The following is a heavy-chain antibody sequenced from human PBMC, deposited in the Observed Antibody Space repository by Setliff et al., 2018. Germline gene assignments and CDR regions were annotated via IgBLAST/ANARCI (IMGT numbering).Heavy chain of an antibody. CDR3: ARLALTGYDSSGYYYALEYYYYMDV. V-gene: IGHV3-48*01. D-gene: IGHD3-22*01. Sequence: ESLKISCVVSGFSFSNYGMTWVRQAPGKGLEWISYISTSSGTRYYADSVKGRFTISRDNANQSLYLQMNGLRAEDTAVYYCARLALTGYDSSGYYYALEYYYYMDVWGKGTTVTVSS. CDR2: ISTSSGTR. J-gene: IGHJ6*03. CDR1: GFSFSNYG.